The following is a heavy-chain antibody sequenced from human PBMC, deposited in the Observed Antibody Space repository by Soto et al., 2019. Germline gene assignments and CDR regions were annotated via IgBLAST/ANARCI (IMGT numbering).Heavy chain of an antibody. CDR1: GGSIRSYY. D-gene: IGHD3-10*01. V-gene: IGHV4-59*08. Sequence: SETLSLTCTVSGGSIRSYYWSWIRQPPGKGLEWIGYIYYSGSTNYNPSLKSRVTISVDTSKNQFSLKLSSVTAADTAVYYCARRYGSSFDYWGQGTLVTVSS. CDR3: ARRYGSSFDY. CDR2: IYYSGST. J-gene: IGHJ4*02.